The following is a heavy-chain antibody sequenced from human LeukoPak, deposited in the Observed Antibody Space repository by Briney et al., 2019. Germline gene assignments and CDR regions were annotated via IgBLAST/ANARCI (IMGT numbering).Heavy chain of an antibody. V-gene: IGHV4-39*01. D-gene: IGHD2-8*01. CDR3: AKRPGYCTNGVCHTFDY. J-gene: IGHJ4*02. Sequence: SETLSLTCTVSGGSISSSSYYWGWIRQPPGKGLEWIGSIYYSGSTYYNPSLKSRVTISVDTSKNQFSLKLSSVTAADTAMYYCAKRPGYCTNGVCHTFDYWGQGTLVTVSS. CDR1: GGSISSSSYY. CDR2: IYYSGST.